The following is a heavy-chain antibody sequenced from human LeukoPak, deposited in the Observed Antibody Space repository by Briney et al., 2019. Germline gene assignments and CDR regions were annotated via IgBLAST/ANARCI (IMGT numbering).Heavy chain of an antibody. V-gene: IGHV3-30-3*01. CDR1: GFTFSSYA. D-gene: IGHD2-21*01. J-gene: IGHJ4*02. Sequence: GGSLRLSCAASGFTFSSYAMPWVRQAPGKGLEWVAVISYDGSNKYYADSVKGRFTISRDNPKNTLYVQMNSLRAEDTAVYYCARGSIAGYFDNWGQGTLVTVSS. CDR3: ARGSIAGYFDN. CDR2: ISYDGSNK.